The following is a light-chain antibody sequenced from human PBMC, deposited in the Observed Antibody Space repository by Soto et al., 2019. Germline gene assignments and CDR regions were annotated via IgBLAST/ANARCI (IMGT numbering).Light chain of an antibody. CDR2: KAS. V-gene: IGKV1-5*03. CDR1: QSISSG. CDR3: QQYNIYSGT. J-gene: IGKJ1*01. Sequence: DNKITQSASSLCVSVGDRVTITCRASQSISSGLAWYQQKPGKAPKLLIYKASSIESGVPSRLSGSGSGTEFTLTISSLQPDDFATYYCQQYNIYSGTFGQGAMVDNK.